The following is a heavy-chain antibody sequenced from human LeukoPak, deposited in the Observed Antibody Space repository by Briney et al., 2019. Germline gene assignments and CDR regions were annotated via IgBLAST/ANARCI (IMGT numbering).Heavy chain of an antibody. CDR3: ARVRRATIWILAEDDAFDI. CDR1: GGSISSYY. Sequence: SETLSLTCTVSGGSISSYYWSWIRQPPGKGLEWIGYIYYSGSTNYNPSLKSRVTISVDTSKNQFSLKLSSVTAADTAVYYCARVRRATIWILAEDDAFDIWGQGTMVTVSS. D-gene: IGHD5-12*01. J-gene: IGHJ3*02. CDR2: IYYSGST. V-gene: IGHV4-59*01.